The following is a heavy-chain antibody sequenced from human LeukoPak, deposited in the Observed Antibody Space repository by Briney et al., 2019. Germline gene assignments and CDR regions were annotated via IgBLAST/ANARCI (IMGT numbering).Heavy chain of an antibody. CDR2: IWYDGSNK. J-gene: IGHJ6*04. D-gene: IGHD2/OR15-2a*01. CDR3: AREKLRGILYYGMDV. Sequence: GRSLRLSCAASGFTFSSYGMHWVRQAPGKGLEWVAVIWYDGSNKYYAESVKGRFTISRDNSKNTLYLQMNSLRAEDTAVYYCAREKLRGILYYGMDVWGKGTTVTVSS. V-gene: IGHV3-33*01. CDR1: GFTFSSYG.